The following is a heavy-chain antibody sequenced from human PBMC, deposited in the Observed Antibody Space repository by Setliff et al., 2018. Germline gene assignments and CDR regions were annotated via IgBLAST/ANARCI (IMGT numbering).Heavy chain of an antibody. D-gene: IGHD1-1*01. Sequence: SETLSLTCTVYGVSFSDYYWRWVRQSPGKGLDWIGEINQSGGGDYNPSFKGRVTISVDTSKKQFSLTLRYVTAADTALYYCRQAVVGRDVFDVWGQGTVVTVSS. CDR3: RQAVVGRDVFDV. CDR2: INQSGGG. J-gene: IGHJ3*01. V-gene: IGHV4-34*01. CDR1: GVSFSDYY.